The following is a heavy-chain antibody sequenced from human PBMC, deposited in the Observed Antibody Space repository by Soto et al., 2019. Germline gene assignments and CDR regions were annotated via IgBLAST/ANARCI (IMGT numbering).Heavy chain of an antibody. J-gene: IGHJ4*02. CDR1: GGSISSYY. CDR2: IYYSGST. Sequence: SETLSLTCTFSGGSISSYYWSWIRQPPGKGLEWIGYIYYSGSTNYNPSLKSRVTISVDTSKNQFSLKLSSVTAADTAVYYCARAVTEFDYCGQGTLVTSPQ. CDR3: ARAVTEFDY. V-gene: IGHV4-59*01. D-gene: IGHD5-18*01.